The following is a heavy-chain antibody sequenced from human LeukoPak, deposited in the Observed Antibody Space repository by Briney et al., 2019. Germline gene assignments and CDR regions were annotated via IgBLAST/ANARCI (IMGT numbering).Heavy chain of an antibody. CDR3: ARRTYYYDSSGYRSFDY. V-gene: IGHV4-34*01. Sequence: PSETLSLTCAVYGGSFSGYYWSWIRQPPGKGLAWIGEINHSGSTNYNPSLKSRVTISVDTSKNQFSLKLSSVTAADTAVYYCARRTYYYDSSGYRSFDYWGQGTLVTASS. J-gene: IGHJ4*02. D-gene: IGHD3-22*01. CDR1: GGSFSGYY. CDR2: INHSGST.